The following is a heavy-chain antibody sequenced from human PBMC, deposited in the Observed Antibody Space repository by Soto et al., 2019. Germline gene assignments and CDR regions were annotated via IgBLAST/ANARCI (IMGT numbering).Heavy chain of an antibody. J-gene: IGHJ5*02. CDR3: ARSVFP. Sequence: SETLSLTCTVSGGSISSNGYYWGWIRQPPGKGLEWIGTISYSGSTYYNPSLKSRVTISVDTSRNQFSLKLRSVTAADTAVYYCARSVFPWGQGTLVTVSS. CDR2: ISYSGST. CDR1: GGSISSNGYY. V-gene: IGHV4-39*07.